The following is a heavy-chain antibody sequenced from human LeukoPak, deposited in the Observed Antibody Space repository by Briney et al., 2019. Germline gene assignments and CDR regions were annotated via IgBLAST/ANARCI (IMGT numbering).Heavy chain of an antibody. J-gene: IGHJ4*02. V-gene: IGHV3-74*01. Sequence: PGGSLRLSCAASGFTFSSYWMHWVRQAPGKGLVWVSRINTDGGVTTYADSVKGRFTISRDNAKNTLYLQTNSLRAEDTAVYYCARDLRRIAAYYFDFWGQGTLVTVSS. D-gene: IGHD6-25*01. CDR1: GFTFSSYW. CDR3: ARDLRRIAAYYFDF. CDR2: INTDGGVT.